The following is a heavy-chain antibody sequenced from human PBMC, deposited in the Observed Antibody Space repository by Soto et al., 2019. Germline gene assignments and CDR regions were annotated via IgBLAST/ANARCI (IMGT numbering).Heavy chain of an antibody. Sequence: SETLSLTCTVSGGSISSGGYYLSWIRQHPGKGLEWIGYIYDNDSTYYNPSLKSRVTMSVDMSRNQFSLKLSSVTAADTAVYYCARHHMAATDMYFDYWGQGTLVTVSS. CDR3: ARHHMAATDMYFDY. CDR1: GGSISSGGYY. D-gene: IGHD6-19*01. J-gene: IGHJ4*02. CDR2: IYDNDST. V-gene: IGHV4-31*03.